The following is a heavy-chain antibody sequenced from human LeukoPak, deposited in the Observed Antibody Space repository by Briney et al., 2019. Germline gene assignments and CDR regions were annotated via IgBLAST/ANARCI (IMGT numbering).Heavy chain of an antibody. J-gene: IGHJ6*03. V-gene: IGHV3-20*04. CDR2: INWNGGGT. Sequence: PGGSLRLSCAASGFTFDDYGMSWVRQAPGKGLEWVSGINWNGGGTGYADSVKGRFTISRDNAKNSLYLQMNSLRAEDTALYYCARERGVGYHGWGLSKSYYYYMDVWGKGPTVTVSS. D-gene: IGHD3-10*01. CDR1: GFTFDDYG. CDR3: ARERGVGYHGWGLSKSYYYYMDV.